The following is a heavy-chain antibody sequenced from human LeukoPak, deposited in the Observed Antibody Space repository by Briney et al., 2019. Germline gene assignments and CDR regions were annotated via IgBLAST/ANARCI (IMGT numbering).Heavy chain of an antibody. J-gene: IGHJ5*02. Sequence: PSETLSLTCTVSGGSISSYYWSWIRQPVGTGLEWIGRIYTSGSTNYNPSLKSRVTISVDKSKNQFSLKLSSVTAADTAVYYCARARDYYDSSAYPNWFDPWGQGTLVTVSS. V-gene: IGHV4-4*07. CDR1: GGSISSYY. CDR3: ARARDYYDSSAYPNWFDP. D-gene: IGHD3-22*01. CDR2: IYTSGST.